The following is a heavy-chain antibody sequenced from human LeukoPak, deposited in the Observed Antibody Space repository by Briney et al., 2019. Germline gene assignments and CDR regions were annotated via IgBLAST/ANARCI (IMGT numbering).Heavy chain of an antibody. D-gene: IGHD3-16*02. CDR3: XXXXXNYVWGSYHGY. Sequence: GGSLRLSCAASGFTFSSYAMHWVRQAPGKGLEYVSAISSNGGSTYYANSVKGRFTISRDNSKNTLYLQMGSLRAEDMAVYYGXXXXXNYVWGSYHGYWGQGTLVTVSS. CDR2: ISSNGGST. J-gene: IGHJ4*02. V-gene: IGHV3-64*01. CDR1: GFTFSSYA.